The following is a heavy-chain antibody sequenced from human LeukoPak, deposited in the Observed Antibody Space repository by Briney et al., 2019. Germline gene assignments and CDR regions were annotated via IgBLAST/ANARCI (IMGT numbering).Heavy chain of an antibody. CDR3: TRGSYDVLTGYSTLGEY. V-gene: IGHV4-39*01. CDR1: GYSISSSGYY. D-gene: IGHD3-9*01. Sequence: RASETLSLTCTVSGYSISSSGYYWGWIRQPPGKGLEWIGNIYYSGSTYSNPSLKSRLTISLDTSQRQFSLRLSSVTAADTALYYCTRGSYDVLTGYSTLGEYWGQGTLVTVSS. J-gene: IGHJ4*02. CDR2: IYYSGST.